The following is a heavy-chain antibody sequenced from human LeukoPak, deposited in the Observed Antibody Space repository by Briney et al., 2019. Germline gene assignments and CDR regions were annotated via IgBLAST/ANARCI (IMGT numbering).Heavy chain of an antibody. V-gene: IGHV5-51*01. J-gene: IGHJ4*02. CDR2: IYPGDSDT. CDR3: ARVHYYETSDWGNYFDY. D-gene: IGHD3-22*01. Sequence: GESLKISCKGSGYSFTSYWIGRVRQTPGKGLEWMGIIYPGDSDTRYSPSFQGQVTISADKSISTAYLRWSSLKASDTAMYYCARVHYYETSDWGNYFDYWGQGTLVTVSS. CDR1: GYSFTSYW.